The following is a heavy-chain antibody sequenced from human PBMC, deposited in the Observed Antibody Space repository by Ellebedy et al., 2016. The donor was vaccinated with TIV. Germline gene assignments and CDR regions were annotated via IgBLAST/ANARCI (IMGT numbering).Heavy chain of an antibody. CDR3: TREIVRGFGMDV. D-gene: IGHD3-10*01. V-gene: IGHV3-53*01. J-gene: IGHJ6*02. Sequence: PGGSLRLSCAASGFTLSSNYMSWVRQAPGKGLEWVSTIYSGGSTYYGDSGKGRFTISRDNSKNTLYLQMNNLRAEDTGVYYCTREIVRGFGMDVWGQGTTVTVSS. CDR2: IYSGGST. CDR1: GFTLSSNY.